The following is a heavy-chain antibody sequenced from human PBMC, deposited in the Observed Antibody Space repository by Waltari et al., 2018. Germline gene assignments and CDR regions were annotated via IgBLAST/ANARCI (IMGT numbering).Heavy chain of an antibody. J-gene: IGHJ5*01. CDR3: ARRHYDNGGYYSEVLWFDS. Sequence: QVQLQQWGAGLLKSSETLSLTCAVHGGSFSDSYCIWVRQTPGKGLEWIGEINHSGSTSYNPSLKSRVTLSADTSQKQFSLKVTSVTAADTAVYFCARRHYDNGGYYSEVLWFDSWGQGTPVTVSS. D-gene: IGHD3-22*01. CDR1: GGSFSDSY. V-gene: IGHV4-34*01. CDR2: INHSGST.